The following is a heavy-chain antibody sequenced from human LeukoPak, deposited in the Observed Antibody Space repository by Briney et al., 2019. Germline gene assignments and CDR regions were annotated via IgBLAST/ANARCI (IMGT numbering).Heavy chain of an antibody. D-gene: IGHD2-21*01. Sequence: GESLKISCKGSGYIFTNYWIGWVRQMPGKGLEWMGIIYPDDSDTRYSPSFRGQVTFSADKSISTAYLQWSSLKASDTAMYHCARPSAYGEDAFDVWGQGTLVTVSS. CDR3: ARPSAYGEDAFDV. J-gene: IGHJ3*01. CDR2: IYPDDSDT. CDR1: GYIFTNYW. V-gene: IGHV5-51*01.